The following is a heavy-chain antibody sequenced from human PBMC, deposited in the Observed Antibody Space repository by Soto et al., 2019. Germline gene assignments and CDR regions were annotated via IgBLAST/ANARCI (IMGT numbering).Heavy chain of an antibody. CDR1: GYTFINFD. D-gene: IGHD6-13*01. CDR2: MNPGSGKT. V-gene: IGHV1-8*02. CDR3: ARMASAGTLNWFDP. Sequence: ASVKVSCKASGYTFINFDISWVRQAAGQGLEWLGWMNPGSGKTGYASKFQGRVAMTRDASTGTSHLELSSLTSDDTAVYYCARMASAGTLNWFDPWGQGTLVTVAS. J-gene: IGHJ5*02.